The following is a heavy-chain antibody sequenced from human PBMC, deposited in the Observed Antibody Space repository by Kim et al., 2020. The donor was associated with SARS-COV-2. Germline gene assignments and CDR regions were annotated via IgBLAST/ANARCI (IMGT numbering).Heavy chain of an antibody. CDR3: ATSRGRPYSSSWYGGFDY. V-gene: IGHV3-11*06. J-gene: IGHJ4*02. Sequence: KGRFTNARDNAKNSLYLQMNSLRAEDTAVYYCATSRGRPYSSSWYGGFDYWGQGTLVTVSS. D-gene: IGHD6-13*01.